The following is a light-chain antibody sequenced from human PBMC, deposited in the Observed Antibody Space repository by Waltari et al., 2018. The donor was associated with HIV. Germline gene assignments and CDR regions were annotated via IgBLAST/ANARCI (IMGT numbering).Light chain of an antibody. CDR2: EVS. J-gene: IGLJ3*02. V-gene: IGLV2-14*01. CDR3: SSSTNSSPVV. Sequence: QSALTQPASVSASPGQSITLSCTGTSSDAGGYNYVSWYQHHPGEAPRLMIYEVSNRPSGISNRFSGSKSGNTASLTISGLQAEDEADYFCSSSTNSSPVVFGGGTKLTVL. CDR1: SSDAGGYNY.